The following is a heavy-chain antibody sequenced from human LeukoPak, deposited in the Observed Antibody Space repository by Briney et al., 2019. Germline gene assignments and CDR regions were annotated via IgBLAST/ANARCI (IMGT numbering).Heavy chain of an antibody. CDR3: ARLYYYGSGSYVLEYYMDV. CDR1: GGSFSGYY. CDR2: INHSGST. D-gene: IGHD3-10*01. V-gene: IGHV4-34*01. Sequence: SETLSLTCAVYGGSFSGYYWSWIRQPPGKGLEWIGEINHSGSTNYNPSLKSRVTISVDTSKNQFSLKLSSVTAADTAVYYCARLYYYGSGSYVLEYYMDVWGKGTTVTISS. J-gene: IGHJ6*03.